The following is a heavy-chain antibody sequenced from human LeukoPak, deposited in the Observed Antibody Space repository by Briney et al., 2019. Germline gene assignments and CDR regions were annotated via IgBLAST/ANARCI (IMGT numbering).Heavy chain of an antibody. J-gene: IGHJ4*02. CDR1: GFTFSDYY. CDR2: IGGGGTIT. V-gene: IGHV3-11*04. D-gene: IGHD3-3*01. Sequence: GGSLRLSCAASGFTFSDYYMSWIRQVPGKGLEWLSYIGGGGTITYYAAFEEGRFTISRDNAKNSVYLQMDSLRAEDTAVYYCARDRGYGSGYYFDNWGQGTLVTVSS. CDR3: ARDRGYGSGYYFDN.